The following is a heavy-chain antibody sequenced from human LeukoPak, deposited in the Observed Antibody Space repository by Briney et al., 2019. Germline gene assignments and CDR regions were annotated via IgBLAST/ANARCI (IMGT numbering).Heavy chain of an antibody. CDR1: GFSLRTSGGG. CDR3: AHSLYSYDISGYYWGFDP. CDR2: IYWNDDK. Sequence: SGPTLVNPTQTLTLTCTYSGFSLRTSGGGVGWIRQPPGNALDWLDLIYWNDDKRYSPALESRLTITNDTSKNQVVLTMTNMDPVDTATYDCAHSLYSYDISGYYWGFDPWGQGTLVSVSS. D-gene: IGHD3-22*01. J-gene: IGHJ5*02. V-gene: IGHV2-5*01.